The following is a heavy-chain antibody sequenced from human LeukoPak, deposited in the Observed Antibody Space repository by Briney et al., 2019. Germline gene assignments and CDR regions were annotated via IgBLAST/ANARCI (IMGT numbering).Heavy chain of an antibody. CDR2: INPNSGGT. V-gene: IGHV1-2*02. D-gene: IGHD6-19*01. CDR1: GGTFSSYA. CDR3: ATEKAVAGFDY. J-gene: IGHJ4*02. Sequence: ASVKVSCKASGGTFSSYAISWVRQAPGQGLEWMGWINPNSGGTNYAQKFQGRVTMTRDTSISTAYMELSRLRSDDTAVYYCATEKAVAGFDYWGQGTLVTVSS.